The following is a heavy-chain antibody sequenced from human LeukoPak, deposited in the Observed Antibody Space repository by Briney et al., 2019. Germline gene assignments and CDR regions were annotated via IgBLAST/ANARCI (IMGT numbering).Heavy chain of an antibody. V-gene: IGHV3-74*01. CDR2: ISTDGGST. CDR3: ARANQGNWFEY. J-gene: IGHJ4*02. Sequence: PGGSLRLSCVASGFSLSRHWMHWLRLAPGKGLVWVSRISTDGGSTAYADSVRGRFPISRDNARNTLYLQMTSLRAEDTAVYCARANQGNWFEYWGKGALVTVSS. CDR1: GFSLSRHW. D-gene: IGHD4/OR15-4a*01.